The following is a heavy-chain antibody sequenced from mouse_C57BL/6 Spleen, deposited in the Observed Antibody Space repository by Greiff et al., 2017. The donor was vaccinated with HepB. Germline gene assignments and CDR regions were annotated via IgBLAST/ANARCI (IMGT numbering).Heavy chain of an antibody. V-gene: IGHV1-82*01. CDR2: IYPGDGDT. Sequence: VHLVESGPELVKPGASVKISCKASGYAFSSSWMNWVKQRPGKGLEWIGRIYPGDGDTNYNGKFKGKATLTADKSSSTAYMQLSSLTSEDSAVYFCARETPYYSNWGFAYWGQGTLVTVSA. J-gene: IGHJ3*01. D-gene: IGHD2-5*01. CDR3: ARETPYYSNWGFAY. CDR1: GYAFSSSW.